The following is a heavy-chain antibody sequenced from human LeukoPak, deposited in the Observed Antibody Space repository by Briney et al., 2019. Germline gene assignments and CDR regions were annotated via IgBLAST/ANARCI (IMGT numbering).Heavy chain of an antibody. CDR3: AKDRSAARVGATPTYYFDY. CDR1: GITFSSYA. Sequence: GGSLRLSCAASGITFSSYAMNWVRQSPGKGLEWVSGISGSGGSTYYADSVKGRFTISRYNSKNTVYLQMSSLRAEDTALYYCAKDRSAARVGATPTYYFDYWGQGTLVTVSS. V-gene: IGHV3-23*01. J-gene: IGHJ4*02. CDR2: ISGSGGST. D-gene: IGHD1-26*01.